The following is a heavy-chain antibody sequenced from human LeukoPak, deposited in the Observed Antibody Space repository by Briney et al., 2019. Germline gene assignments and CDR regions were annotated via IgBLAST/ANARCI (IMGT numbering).Heavy chain of an antibody. D-gene: IGHD6-13*01. CDR1: GYTFTSYY. Sequence: ASVKVSCKASGYTFTSYYMHWVRQAPGQGLEWMGIINPSGGSTSYAQKFQGRVTMTRDTSTSTVYMELSSLRSEDTAVYYCAREHRSSIAAAGTPYNWFDPWGQGTLVTVSS. J-gene: IGHJ5*02. CDR3: AREHRSSIAAAGTPYNWFDP. CDR2: INPSGGST. V-gene: IGHV1-46*01.